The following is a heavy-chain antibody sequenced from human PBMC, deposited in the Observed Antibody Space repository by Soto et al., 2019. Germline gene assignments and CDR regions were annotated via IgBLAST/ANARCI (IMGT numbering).Heavy chain of an antibody. J-gene: IGHJ4*02. Sequence: SETLSLTCTVSGGSISSYYWSWIRQPPGKGLEWIGYIYYSGSINYNPSLKSRVTISVDTSKNQFSLKLSSVTAADTAVYYCARAPHFGPFDYWGQGTLVTVSS. V-gene: IGHV4-59*01. CDR3: ARAPHFGPFDY. D-gene: IGHD3-3*01. CDR1: GGSISSYY. CDR2: IYYSGSI.